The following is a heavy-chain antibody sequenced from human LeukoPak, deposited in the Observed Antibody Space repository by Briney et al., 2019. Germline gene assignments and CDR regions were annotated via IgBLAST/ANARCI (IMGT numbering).Heavy chain of an antibody. D-gene: IGHD3-22*01. J-gene: IGHJ4*02. Sequence: SETLSLTCAVSGGSISSGGYSWSWIRQPPGKGLEWIGYIYHSGSTYYNPSLKSRVTISVDRSKNQFSLKLSSVTAADTAVYYCARGFGYYDSSGYSSPQYYFDYWGQGTLVTVSS. CDR3: ARGFGYYDSSGYSSPQYYFDY. CDR2: IYHSGST. CDR1: GGSISSGGYS. V-gene: IGHV4-30-2*01.